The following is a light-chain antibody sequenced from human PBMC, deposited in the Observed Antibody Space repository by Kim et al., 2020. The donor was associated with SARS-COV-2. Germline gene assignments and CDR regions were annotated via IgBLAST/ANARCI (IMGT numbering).Light chain of an antibody. CDR3: QAWDSGTVVV. CDR2: QDI. CDR1: ELGDKY. Sequence: SYELTQPHSVSVSPGQTVSITCSGDELGDKYVFWFQQKAGQSPVLVIYQDIKRPSGIPERFSASNSGNTATLTISGTQATDEADYYCQAWDSGTVVVFGGGTQLTVL. V-gene: IGLV3-1*01. J-gene: IGLJ3*02.